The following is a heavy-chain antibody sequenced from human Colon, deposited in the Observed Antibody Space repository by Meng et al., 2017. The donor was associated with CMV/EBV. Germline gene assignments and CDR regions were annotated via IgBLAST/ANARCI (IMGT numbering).Heavy chain of an antibody. V-gene: IGHV1-18*01. D-gene: IGHD6-13*01. Sequence: ASVKVSCKASGYTFTNYGITWVRQAPGQGLEWMGSIIPFNGDTQFSHKFQGRVTMTTDTSTNTSYMELTSLRSDDTALYYCASGGAAAGKHWGQGTLVTVSS. CDR3: ASGGAAAGKH. J-gene: IGHJ1*01. CDR1: GYTFTNYG. CDR2: IIPFNGDT.